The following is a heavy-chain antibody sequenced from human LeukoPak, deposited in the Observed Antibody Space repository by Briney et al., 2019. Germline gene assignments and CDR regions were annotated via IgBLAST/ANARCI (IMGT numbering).Heavy chain of an antibody. J-gene: IGHJ5*02. CDR1: GGSISSYY. V-gene: IGHV4-59*01. CDR2: IYYSGST. Sequence: SETLSLTCTVSGGSISSYYWSWIRQPPGKGLEWIGYIYYSGSTNYNPSLKSRVTISVDTSKNQLSLKLSSVTAADTAVYYCARDVGGIAARFDPWGQGTLVTVSS. D-gene: IGHD6-13*01. CDR3: ARDVGGIAARFDP.